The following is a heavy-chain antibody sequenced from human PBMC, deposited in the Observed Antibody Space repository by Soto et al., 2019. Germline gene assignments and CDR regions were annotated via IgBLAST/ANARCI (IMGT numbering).Heavy chain of an antibody. CDR3: ARNDS. V-gene: IGHV3-30-3*01. CDR1: GSTFSTYP. CDR2: ISYDGSNK. J-gene: IGHJ5*01. Sequence: QVQLVECGGGVVQPGRSLRLSCAASGSTFSTYPMHWVRQAPGKGLEWVAVISYDGSNKHYADSVKGRFTVSRDNSKNTLYVQMNNLRAEDTAVYYCARNDSWGQGTLVTVSS.